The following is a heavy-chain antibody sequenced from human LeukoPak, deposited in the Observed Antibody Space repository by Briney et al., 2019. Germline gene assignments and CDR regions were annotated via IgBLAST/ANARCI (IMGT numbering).Heavy chain of an antibody. CDR2: IYYSGST. Sequence: SETLSLTCTVSGGSISSYYWSWIRQPPGKGLEWIGYIYYSGSTNYNPSLKSRVTISVDASKNQFSLKLSSVTAADTAVYYCASQGYSSSWYYFDYWGQGTLVTVSS. J-gene: IGHJ4*02. CDR3: ASQGYSSSWYYFDY. V-gene: IGHV4-59*08. CDR1: GGSISSYY. D-gene: IGHD6-13*01.